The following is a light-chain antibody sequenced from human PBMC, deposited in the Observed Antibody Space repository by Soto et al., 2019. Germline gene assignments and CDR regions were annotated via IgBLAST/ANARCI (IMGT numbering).Light chain of an antibody. CDR3: SSFAGSNNVL. V-gene: IGLV2-8*01. CDR1: NSDVGGYDF. CDR2: EVN. J-gene: IGLJ3*02. Sequence: QSVLTQPPSASGSPGQSVTISCTGTNSDVGGYDFVSWYQQHPGKAPKLMIYEVNKRLSGVPDRFSGSKSGNTASLTVSGLQAEDEASYYCSSFAGSNNVLFGGGTKVTVL.